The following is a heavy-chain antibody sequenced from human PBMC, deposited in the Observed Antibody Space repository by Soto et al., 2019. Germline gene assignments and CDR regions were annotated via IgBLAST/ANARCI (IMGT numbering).Heavy chain of an antibody. CDR3: ARITMVRGVMGYYGMDV. Sequence: SETLSLTCTVSGGSISSGGYYWSWIRQHPGKGLEWIGYIYYSGSTYYNPSLKSRVTISVDTSKNQFSLKLSSVTAADTAVYYCARITMVRGVMGYYGMDVWGQGTTVTVSS. J-gene: IGHJ6*02. V-gene: IGHV4-31*03. D-gene: IGHD3-10*01. CDR1: GGSISSGGYY. CDR2: IYYSGST.